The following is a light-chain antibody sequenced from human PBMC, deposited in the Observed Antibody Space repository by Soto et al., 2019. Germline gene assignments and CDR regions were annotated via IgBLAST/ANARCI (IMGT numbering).Light chain of an antibody. V-gene: IGLV2-14*03. CDR1: SSDVGGYNY. Sequence: QSVLTQSASVSGSPGQSITISCTGTSSDVGGYNYVSWYQQHPGKAPKLMIFGVSNRPSGVSNRFSGSKSGNTASLTISGLQAEDEADYYCSSYTYSSTLVFGGGTKVTVL. J-gene: IGLJ3*02. CDR2: GVS. CDR3: SSYTYSSTLV.